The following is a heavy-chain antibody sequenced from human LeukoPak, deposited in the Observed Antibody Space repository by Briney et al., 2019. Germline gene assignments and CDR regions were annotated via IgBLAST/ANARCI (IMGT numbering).Heavy chain of an antibody. V-gene: IGHV1-18*01. J-gene: IGHJ3*02. CDR2: ISAYNGNT. CDR3: ARIYDSSGYYYDAFDI. CDR1: GYTFISYG. Sequence: GASVKVSCKASGYTFISYGISWVRQAPGQGLEWMGWISAYNGNTNYAQKFQGRVTMTTDTSTSTAYMERRSLRSDDTAVYYCARIYDSSGYYYDAFDIWGQGTMVTVSS. D-gene: IGHD3-22*01.